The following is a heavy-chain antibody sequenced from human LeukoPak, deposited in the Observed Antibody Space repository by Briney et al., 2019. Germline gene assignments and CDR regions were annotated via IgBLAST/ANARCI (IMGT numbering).Heavy chain of an antibody. J-gene: IGHJ4*02. CDR2: ISYDGSNK. D-gene: IGHD3-22*01. Sequence: GRSLRLSCAASGFTFSSYAMHWVRRAPGKGLEWVAVISYDGSNKYYADSVKGRFTISRDNSKNTLYLQMNSLRAEDTAVYYCARDQRYYYDSKDDYWGQGTLVTVSS. CDR3: ARDQRYYYDSKDDY. V-gene: IGHV3-30-3*01. CDR1: GFTFSSYA.